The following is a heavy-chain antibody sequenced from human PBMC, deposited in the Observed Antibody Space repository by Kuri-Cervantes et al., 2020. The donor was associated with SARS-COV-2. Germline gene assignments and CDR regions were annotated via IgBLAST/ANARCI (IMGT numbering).Heavy chain of an antibody. Sequence: GESLKISCAASGFTVSSNYMSWVRQAPGKGLEWVSVIYSCGSTYYADSVKGRFTISRDNSQSTLFLQMDNLRAEDTATYYCAKDPWAVVVSGAFDTWGQGTMVTVSS. CDR3: AKDPWAVVVSGAFDT. CDR1: GFTVSSNY. CDR2: IYSCGST. J-gene: IGHJ3*02. D-gene: IGHD3-22*01. V-gene: IGHV3-53*01.